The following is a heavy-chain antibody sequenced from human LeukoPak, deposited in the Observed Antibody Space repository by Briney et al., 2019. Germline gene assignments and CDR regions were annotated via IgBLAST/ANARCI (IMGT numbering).Heavy chain of an antibody. CDR3: ARDSGEWELLFDY. Sequence: GGSLRLSCAASGFTFSSYAMHWVRQAPGKGLEWVAVISYDGSNKYYADSVKGRFTISRDNSKNTLYLQMNSLRAEDTAVYYCARDSGEWELLFDYWSQGTLVTVSS. D-gene: IGHD1-26*01. CDR2: ISYDGSNK. J-gene: IGHJ4*02. CDR1: GFTFSSYA. V-gene: IGHV3-30-3*01.